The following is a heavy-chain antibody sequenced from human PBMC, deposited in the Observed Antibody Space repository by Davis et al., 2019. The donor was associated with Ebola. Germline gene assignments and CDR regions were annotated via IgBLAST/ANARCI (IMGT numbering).Heavy chain of an antibody. D-gene: IGHD3-3*02. CDR1: GFIFGDYA. J-gene: IGHJ4*02. CDR3: TRDNVVIAS. Sequence: GESLKISCTTSGFIFGDYAMSWFRQAPGKGLEWVGFIRRKAYGGTTEYAASVKGRFTISRDDSKSIAYLHMNSLKTEDTAVYYCTRDNVVIASWGQGTLVTVSS. CDR2: IRRKAYGGTT. V-gene: IGHV3-49*03.